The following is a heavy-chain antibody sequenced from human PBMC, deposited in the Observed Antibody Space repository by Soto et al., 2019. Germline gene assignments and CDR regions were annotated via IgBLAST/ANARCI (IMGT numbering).Heavy chain of an antibody. CDR3: AKDVWWELLYGLVDY. CDR1: GFTFDDYA. CDR2: ISWNSGSI. Sequence: EVQLVESGGGLVQPGRSLRLSCAASGFTFDDYAMHWVRQAPGKGLEWVSGISWNSGSIGYADSVKGRFTISRDNSKNTLYLQMNSLRAEDTAVYYCAKDVWWELLYGLVDYWGQGTLVTVSS. D-gene: IGHD1-26*01. V-gene: IGHV3-9*01. J-gene: IGHJ4*02.